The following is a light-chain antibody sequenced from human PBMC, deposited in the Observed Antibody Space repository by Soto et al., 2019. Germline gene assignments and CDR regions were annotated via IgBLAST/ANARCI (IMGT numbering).Light chain of an antibody. CDR1: EISSSW. CDR2: DAS. Sequence: DIQMTQSPSTLSATAGDRVTITCRAGEISSSWLAWYQHNQGKAPTLLIYDASNLDSGGPSRFSGSGSGTEFSLTISNLQPDDIATYYCQQYENYWTFGQGTKVDI. CDR3: QQYENYWT. V-gene: IGKV1-5*01. J-gene: IGKJ1*01.